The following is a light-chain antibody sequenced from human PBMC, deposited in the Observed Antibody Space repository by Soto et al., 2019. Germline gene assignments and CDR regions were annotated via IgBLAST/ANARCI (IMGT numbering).Light chain of an antibody. J-gene: IGKJ1*01. CDR1: QSISSW. CDR3: QQYNRYSWT. CDR2: KAS. Sequence: DIQMTQSPSTLSASVGDRVTITCRASQSISSWLAWYQQKPGKALKVLIYKASSLESGVPSRFSGSGSGTEFTLTISSLQPDDFATYYCQQYNRYSWTFGQGTKVEIK. V-gene: IGKV1-5*03.